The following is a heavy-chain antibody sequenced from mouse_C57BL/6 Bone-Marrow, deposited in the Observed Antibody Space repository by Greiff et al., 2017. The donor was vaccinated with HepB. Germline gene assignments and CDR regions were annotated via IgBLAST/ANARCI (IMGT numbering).Heavy chain of an antibody. Sequence: EVQLQQSGPVLVKPGASVKMSCKASGYTFTDYYMNWVKQSHGKSLEWIGVINPYNGGTSYNQKFKGKATLTVDKSSSTAYMELNSLTSEDSAVYYCARGPVVEGAWFAYWGQGTLVTVSA. V-gene: IGHV1-19*01. CDR2: INPYNGGT. CDR1: GYTFTDYY. CDR3: ARGPVVEGAWFAY. D-gene: IGHD1-1*01. J-gene: IGHJ3*01.